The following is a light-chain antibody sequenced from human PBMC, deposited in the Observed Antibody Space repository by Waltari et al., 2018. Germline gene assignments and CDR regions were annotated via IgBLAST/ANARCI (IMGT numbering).Light chain of an antibody. V-gene: IGLV1-44*01. J-gene: IGLJ2*01. CDR2: RNN. CDR1: SSNIGSPT. Sequence: QSVLTQPPSASGTPGPRVTIPCSGSSSNIGSPTVNWYQQLPGTAPKLLMYRNNQRPSGVPDRFSGSKSGTSASLAISGVQSEDEADYYCAAWDDSLNGPLFGGGTKLAVL. CDR3: AAWDDSLNGPL.